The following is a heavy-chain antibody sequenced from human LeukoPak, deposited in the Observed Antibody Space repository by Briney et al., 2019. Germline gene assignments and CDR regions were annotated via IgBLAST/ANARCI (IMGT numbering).Heavy chain of an antibody. V-gene: IGHV3-7*01. CDR1: GFPFSSSW. CDR2: IKPEETET. D-gene: IGHD3-16*01. Sequence: PGGSLRLSCAASGFPFSSSWMNSVRQAPGKGLEWVASIKPEETETYYVGSVKGRFTISRDTAKSSLYLQMNSLRAEDTAVYYCARDRLYKAFDYWGQGTLVTVSS. CDR3: ARDRLYKAFDY. J-gene: IGHJ4*02.